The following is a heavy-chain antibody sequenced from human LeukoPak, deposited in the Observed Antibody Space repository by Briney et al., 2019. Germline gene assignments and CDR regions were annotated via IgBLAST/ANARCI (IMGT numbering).Heavy chain of an antibody. CDR3: AREGMYSSSAYVGYYMAV. D-gene: IGHD6-13*01. CDR2: INSNGGST. J-gene: IGHJ6*03. V-gene: IGHV3-64*02. Sequence: GGSLRLSCAASGFSFSNYAMHWVRQAPGKGPEYVSAINSNGGSTYYADSVKGRFTISRDSAKNTLYLQMDSLRPEDIGVYYCAREGMYSSSAYVGYYMAVCGKGAAVTVSS. CDR1: GFSFSNYA.